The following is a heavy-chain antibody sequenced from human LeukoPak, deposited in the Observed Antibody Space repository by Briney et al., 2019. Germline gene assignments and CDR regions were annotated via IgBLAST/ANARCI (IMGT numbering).Heavy chain of an antibody. CDR2: IWNDGSNT. J-gene: IGHJ4*02. CDR3: ANRDCSGGSCYPNH. CDR1: GTTFSSFG. D-gene: IGHD2-15*01. Sequence: GRSLRLSCAASGTTFSSFGMHWVRQAPGKGLEWVAVIWNDGSNTYYADSVRGRFTTSRDNSKNTLYLQMNSLRAEDTAVYYCANRDCSGGSCYPNHWGQGTLVTVSS. V-gene: IGHV3-33*06.